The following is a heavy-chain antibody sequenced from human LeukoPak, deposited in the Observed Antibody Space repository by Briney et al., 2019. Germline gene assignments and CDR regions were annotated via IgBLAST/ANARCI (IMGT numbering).Heavy chain of an antibody. CDR2: ISGSGGST. V-gene: IGHV3-23*01. Sequence: GGSLRLSCEASGFTFNIYAMSWVRQAPGKGLEWVSTISGSGGSTYYADSVKGRFTISRDNSKNTLYLQMNSLRAEDTAVYYCAKCQSGELLLLDYGGQETLVTVSS. J-gene: IGHJ4*02. CDR1: GFTFNIYA. D-gene: IGHD1-26*01. CDR3: AKCQSGELLLLDY.